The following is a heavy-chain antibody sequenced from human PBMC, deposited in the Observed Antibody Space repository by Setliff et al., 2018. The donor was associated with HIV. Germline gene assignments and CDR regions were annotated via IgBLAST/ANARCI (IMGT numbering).Heavy chain of an antibody. CDR2: IIPILGIA. Sequence: ASVKVSCKASGGTFSSYAISWVRQAPGQGLEWMGGIIPILGIANYAQKFQGRVTITTDESTSTAYMELRSLRSDDTAVYYRARVGGPYYDLLTGYYGAVDYWGQGTLVTVSS. CDR1: GGTFSSYA. D-gene: IGHD3-9*01. V-gene: IGHV1-69*10. J-gene: IGHJ4*02. CDR3: ARVGGPYYDLLTGYYGAVDY.